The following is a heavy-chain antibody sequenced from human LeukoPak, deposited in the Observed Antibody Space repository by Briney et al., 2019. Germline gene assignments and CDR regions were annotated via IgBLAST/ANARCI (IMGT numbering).Heavy chain of an antibody. J-gene: IGHJ3*02. V-gene: IGHV4-38-2*02. CDR2: DHHSGST. CDR3: ARDPSRGRDDAFDI. D-gene: IGHD3-10*01. CDR1: GYSISSGYY. Sequence: SETLSLTCNVSGYSISSGYYWGWIRQPPGKGLEWIGSDHHSGSTYYNPSLKSRVTISIDTSKNQFSLKLSSVTAADTAVYYCARDPSRGRDDAFDIWGQGTMVTVSS.